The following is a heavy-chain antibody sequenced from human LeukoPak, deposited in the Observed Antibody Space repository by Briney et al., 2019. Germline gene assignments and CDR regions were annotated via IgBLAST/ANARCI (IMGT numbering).Heavy chain of an antibody. CDR1: GFTVSSNY. CDR3: ARGSYGSSSADY. J-gene: IGHJ4*02. V-gene: IGHV3-66*01. D-gene: IGHD6-6*01. Sequence: PGRSLRLSCAGSGFTVSSNYMNWVRQAPGKGLEWVSVIYSGGSTYYADSVKGRFTISRDNSKNTLYLQMNSLRAEDTAVYYCARGSYGSSSADYWGQGTLVTVSA. CDR2: IYSGGST.